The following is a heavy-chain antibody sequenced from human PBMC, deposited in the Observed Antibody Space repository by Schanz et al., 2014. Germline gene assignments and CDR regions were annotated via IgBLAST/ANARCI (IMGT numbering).Heavy chain of an antibody. J-gene: IGHJ4*02. CDR2: ISAQTGDT. Sequence: QVQLVQSGTQVKKPGASVKVSCKASGYTLSAYSLHWVRQAPGQGLEWIGWISAQTGDTRYAQKMQGRVTMTRDVSSTTAFLELRSLRYDDTAVYYCARGRTFDYWGQGTLVTVSS. CDR1: GYTLSAYS. V-gene: IGHV1-18*01. CDR3: ARGRTFDY.